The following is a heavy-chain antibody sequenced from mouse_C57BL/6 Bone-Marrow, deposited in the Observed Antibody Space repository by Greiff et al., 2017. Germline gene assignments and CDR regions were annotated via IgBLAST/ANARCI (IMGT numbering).Heavy chain of an antibody. Sequence: EVQLVESGAELVKPGASVKLSCTASGFNINDDYMHWVKQRPGQGLEWIGRIDPENGDTDYAAKFKGKATMTADKSSNPAYLQLSSLTSVDTSVYYCTTHLGDYWGQGTSVTVSS. CDR1: GFNINDDY. CDR2: IDPENGDT. CDR3: TTHLGDY. J-gene: IGHJ4*01. V-gene: IGHV14-4*01.